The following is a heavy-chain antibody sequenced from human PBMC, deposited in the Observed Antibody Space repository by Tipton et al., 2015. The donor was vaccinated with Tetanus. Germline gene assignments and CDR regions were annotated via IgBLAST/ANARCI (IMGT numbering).Heavy chain of an antibody. CDR1: GGSFSDFY. V-gene: IGHV4-34*09. Sequence: GLVKPSDTLSLTCAVSGGSFSDFYWSWIRQTPGQGLVWIGEINHSGTANKNPSLKSRVSMSVDTSKNQFSLNLTSVTAADTAVYYCARDQGGGRVVRLNWFDPWGQGTLVAVSS. J-gene: IGHJ5*02. CDR3: ARDQGGGRVVRLNWFDP. CDR2: INHSGTA. D-gene: IGHD6-6*01.